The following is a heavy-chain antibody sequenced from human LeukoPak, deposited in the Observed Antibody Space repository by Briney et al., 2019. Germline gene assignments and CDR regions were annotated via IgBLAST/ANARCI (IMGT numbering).Heavy chain of an antibody. D-gene: IGHD2-2*02. Sequence: GASVKVSCKASGGTFSSYAISWVRQARGQGLEWMGGIIPIFGTANYAQKFQGRVTITTDESTSTAYMELSSLRSEDTAVYYCARESTGRVPAAIQAAFDIWGQGTMVTVSS. CDR3: ARESTGRVPAAIQAAFDI. V-gene: IGHV1-69*05. J-gene: IGHJ3*02. CDR1: GGTFSSYA. CDR2: IIPIFGTA.